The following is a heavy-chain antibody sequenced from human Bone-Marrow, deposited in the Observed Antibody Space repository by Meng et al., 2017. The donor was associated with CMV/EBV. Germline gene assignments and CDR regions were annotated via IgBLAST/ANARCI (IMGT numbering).Heavy chain of an antibody. D-gene: IGHD6-19*01. V-gene: IGHV3-30*04. CDR2: ISYDGSNE. CDR3: ARLIAVGGTGDY. J-gene: IGHJ4*02. Sequence: GGSLRLSCAASGFTFSNYAIHWVRQAPGKGLEWVAVISYDGSNEYYSDSVKGRFTISRDNSKNTLYLQMNSLRAEDTAVYYCARLIAVGGTGDYWGQGTMVTVYS. CDR1: GFTFSNYA.